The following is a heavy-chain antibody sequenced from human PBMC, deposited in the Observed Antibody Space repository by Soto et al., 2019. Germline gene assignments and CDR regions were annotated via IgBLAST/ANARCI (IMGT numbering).Heavy chain of an antibody. V-gene: IGHV1-3*01. CDR2: IKPDNGNT. CDR1: GYTFTMYS. CDR3: ARGHSSGWPHYYYYGMDV. Sequence: QVQLEQSGAEVKKPGASVKVSCRASGYTFTMYSIHWVRQAPGQRLEWMGWIKPDNGNTKYSQTFQGRVTFTRDPSASTANLELSSLTSEDAAVYYCARGHSSGWPHYYYYGMDVWGQGTTVTVSS. D-gene: IGHD6-19*01. J-gene: IGHJ6*02.